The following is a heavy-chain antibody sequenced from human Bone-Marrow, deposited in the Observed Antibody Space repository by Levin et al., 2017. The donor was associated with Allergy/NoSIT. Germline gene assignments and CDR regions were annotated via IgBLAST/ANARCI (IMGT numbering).Heavy chain of an antibody. J-gene: IGHJ6*02. Sequence: GGSLRLSCAASGFTFSSYSMNWVRQAPGKGLEWVSSISSSSSYIYYADSVKGRFTISRDNAKNSLYLQMNSLRAEDTAVYYCARYGGVLTGYPNYYYGMDVWGQGTTVTVSS. D-gene: IGHD3-9*01. CDR2: ISSSSSYI. CDR3: ARYGGVLTGYPNYYYGMDV. V-gene: IGHV3-21*01. CDR1: GFTFSSYS.